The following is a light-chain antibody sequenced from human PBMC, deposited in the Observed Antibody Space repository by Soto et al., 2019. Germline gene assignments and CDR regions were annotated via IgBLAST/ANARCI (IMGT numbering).Light chain of an antibody. J-gene: IGLJ2*01. CDR2: GNN. Sequence: QSVLTQPPSLSGAPGQRVTISCTGRTSNIGAGYDVHWYQQLPGTAPKLLIYGNNNRPSGVPDRFSGSKSGTSASLAIAGLQAEDEAEYYCQSHDSSLSGHVVFGGGTKLTVL. V-gene: IGLV1-40*01. CDR1: TSNIGAGYD. CDR3: QSHDSSLSGHVV.